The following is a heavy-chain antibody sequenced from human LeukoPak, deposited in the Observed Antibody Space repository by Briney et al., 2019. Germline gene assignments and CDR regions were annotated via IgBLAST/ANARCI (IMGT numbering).Heavy chain of an antibody. CDR3: ATSIMITFGGVIVPVSPLDY. CDR2: FDPEDGET. CDR1: GYTLTELS. Sequence: ASVKVSCKVSGYTLTELSMHWVRQAPGKGLEWMGGFDPEDGETIYAQKFQGRVTVTEDTSTDTAYMELSSLRSEDTAVYYCATSIMITFGGVIVPVSPLDYWGQGTLVTVSS. J-gene: IGHJ4*02. V-gene: IGHV1-24*01. D-gene: IGHD3-16*02.